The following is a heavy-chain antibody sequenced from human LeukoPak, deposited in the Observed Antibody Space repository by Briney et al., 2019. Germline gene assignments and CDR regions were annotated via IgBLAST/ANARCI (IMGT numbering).Heavy chain of an antibody. CDR2: ISGSGGST. J-gene: IGHJ5*02. D-gene: IGHD3-10*01. Sequence: GGSLRLSCAASGFTFSSYGMSWVRQAPGKGLEWVSAISGSGGSTYYADSVKGRFTISRDNSKNTLYLQMNSLRAEDTAVYYCAKGWFGELSFDPWGQGTLVTVSS. CDR1: GFTFSSYG. CDR3: AKGWFGELSFDP. V-gene: IGHV3-23*01.